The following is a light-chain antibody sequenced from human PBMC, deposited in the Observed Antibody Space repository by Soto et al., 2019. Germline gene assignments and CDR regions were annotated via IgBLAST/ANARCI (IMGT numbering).Light chain of an antibody. CDR3: QQYDSYSSGP. V-gene: IGKV1-5*03. CDR1: QTISSW. J-gene: IGKJ1*01. CDR2: KAS. Sequence: DIQITQSPSTLSGSVGDRVTITCRASQTISSWLAWYQQKPGKAPKLLIYKASTLKSGVPSRFSGSGSGTELTLTISNLQPDDFATYYCQQYDSYSSGPFGQGTKVDIK.